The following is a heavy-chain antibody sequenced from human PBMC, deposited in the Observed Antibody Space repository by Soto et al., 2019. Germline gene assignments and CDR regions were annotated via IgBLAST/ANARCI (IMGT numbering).Heavy chain of an antibody. CDR2: IYYSGST. D-gene: IGHD6-19*01. Sequence: SETLSLTCTVSGGSISSYYWSWIRQPPGKGLEWIGYIYYSGSTNYNPSLKSRVTISVDTSKNQFSLKLSSVTAADTAVYYCARDSVRSGWHNWFDPWGQGTLVTVSS. CDR3: ARDSVRSGWHNWFDP. CDR1: GGSISSYY. J-gene: IGHJ5*02. V-gene: IGHV4-59*01.